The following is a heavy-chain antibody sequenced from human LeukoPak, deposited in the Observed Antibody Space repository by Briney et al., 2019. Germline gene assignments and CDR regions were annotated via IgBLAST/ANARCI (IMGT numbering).Heavy chain of an antibody. CDR1: GFTFSSYA. CDR3: ARARGSYVTWDWFDP. V-gene: IGHV3-30-3*01. Sequence: PGGSLRLSCAASGFTFSSYAMHWVRQAPGKRLEWVAVISYDGSNKYYADSVKGRFTISRDNSKNTLYLQMNSLRAEDTAVYYCARARGSYVTWDWFDPWGQGTLVTVSS. CDR2: ISYDGSNK. J-gene: IGHJ5*02. D-gene: IGHD5-18*01.